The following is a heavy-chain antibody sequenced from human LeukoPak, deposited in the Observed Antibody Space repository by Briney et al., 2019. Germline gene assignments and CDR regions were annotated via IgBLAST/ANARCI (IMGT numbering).Heavy chain of an antibody. J-gene: IGHJ4*02. CDR1: GFTFTNFW. D-gene: IGHD3-22*01. Sequence: EGSLRLSCAASGFTFTNFWMSWVPQAPGKGLEWVANIKQDGSEKHYVDSVKGRFTISRDNAKNSLFLQMNSLRAEDTAVYYCARGEYYYDGGYWGQGTLVTVSS. CDR2: IKQDGSEK. V-gene: IGHV3-7*04. CDR3: ARGEYYYDGGY.